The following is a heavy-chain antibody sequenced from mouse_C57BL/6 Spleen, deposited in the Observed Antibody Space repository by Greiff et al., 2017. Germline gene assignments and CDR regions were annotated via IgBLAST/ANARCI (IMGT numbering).Heavy chain of an antibody. V-gene: IGHV5-16*01. CDR2: INYDGSST. CDR1: GFTFSDYY. D-gene: IGHD1-1*01. CDR3: ARDITTVVDPYAMDY. J-gene: IGHJ4*01. Sequence: DVQLVESEGGLVQPGSSMKLSCTASGFTFSDYYMAWVRQVPEKGLEWVANINYDGSSTYYLDSLKSRFIISRDNAKNILYLQMSSLKSEDTATYYCARDITTVVDPYAMDYWGQGTSVTVSS.